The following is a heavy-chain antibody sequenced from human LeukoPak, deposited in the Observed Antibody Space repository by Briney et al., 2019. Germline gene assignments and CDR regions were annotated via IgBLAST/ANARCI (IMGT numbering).Heavy chain of an antibody. CDR1: GFTFSSYW. CDR3: ARTPGGYDFWSGYYMGHFDY. CDR2: IKQDGSEK. J-gene: IGHJ4*02. D-gene: IGHD3-3*01. Sequence: GRSLRLSCAASGFTFSSYWMSWVRQAPGKGLEWVANIKQDGSEKYYVDSVKGRFTISRDNAKNSLYLQMNSLRAEDTAVYYCARTPGGYDFWSGYYMGHFDYWGQGTLVTVSS. V-gene: IGHV3-7*01.